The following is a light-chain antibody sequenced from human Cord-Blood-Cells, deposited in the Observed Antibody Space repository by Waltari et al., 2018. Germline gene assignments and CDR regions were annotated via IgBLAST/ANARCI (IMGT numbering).Light chain of an antibody. J-gene: IGLJ1*01. CDR2: DVS. CDR3: SSYTSSSTLVV. CDR1: SSDAGGSNY. V-gene: IGLV2-14*01. Sequence: QSALTQPASVSGSPGQSITISCTGTSSDAGGSNYVSCYQQHPGKAPKLMIYDVSNRPSGVSNRFSGSKSGNTASLTISGLQAEDEADYYCSSYTSSSTLVVFGTGTKVTVL.